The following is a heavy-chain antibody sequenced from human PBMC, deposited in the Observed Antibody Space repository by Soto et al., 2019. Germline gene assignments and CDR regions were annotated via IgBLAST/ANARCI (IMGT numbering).Heavy chain of an antibody. CDR2: INHSGST. CDR3: ARGTYYYGSGSYSAITNWFDP. J-gene: IGHJ5*02. Sequence: PSETLSLTCAVYGGSFSGYYWSWIRQPPGKGLEWIGEINHSGSTNYNPSLKSRVTISVDTSKNQFSLKLSSVTAADTAVYYCARGTYYYGSGSYSAITNWFDPWGQGTLVTVSS. D-gene: IGHD3-10*01. V-gene: IGHV4-34*01. CDR1: GGSFSGYY.